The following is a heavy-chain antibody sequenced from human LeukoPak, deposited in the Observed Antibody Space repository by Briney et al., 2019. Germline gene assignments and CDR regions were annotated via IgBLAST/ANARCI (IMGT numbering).Heavy chain of an antibody. V-gene: IGHV4-4*07. J-gene: IGHJ4*02. CDR3: ARKDGDY. Sequence: PSETLSLTCTVSGASISSFHWTSIWQPAGKGLWWIGLIYSSGSTIYNPSLKSRVAMSVDMTKNQLSLKLSSVTAADTAMYYFARKDGDYWGQGTLVTVSS. CDR2: IYSSGST. CDR1: GASISSFH.